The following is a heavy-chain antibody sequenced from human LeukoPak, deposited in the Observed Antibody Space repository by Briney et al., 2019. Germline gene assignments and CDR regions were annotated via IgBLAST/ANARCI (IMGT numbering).Heavy chain of an antibody. Sequence: SETLSLTCAVYGGSFSGYYWSWIRQPPGRGLEWIGEINHSGSIKRNPSLKSRVTISVDTSKNQFSLKLSSVTAADTAVYYCASRKLGNDYWGQGTLVTVSS. D-gene: IGHD7-27*01. CDR3: ASRKLGNDY. J-gene: IGHJ4*02. CDR2: INHSGSI. CDR1: GGSFSGYY. V-gene: IGHV4-34*01.